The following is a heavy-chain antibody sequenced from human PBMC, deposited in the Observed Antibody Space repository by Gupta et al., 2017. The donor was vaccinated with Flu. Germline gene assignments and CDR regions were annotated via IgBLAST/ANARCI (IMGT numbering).Heavy chain of an antibody. CDR2: IWYDGSNK. V-gene: IGHV3-33*01. Sequence: QVQLVESGGGVVQPGRSLRLSCAASGFTFSSYGMHWVRQAPGKGLEWVAVIWYDGSNKYYADSVKGRFTISRDNSKNTLYLQMNSLRAEDTAVYYCARGASIVVVPAASSYGMDVWGQGTTVTVSS. J-gene: IGHJ6*02. D-gene: IGHD2-2*01. CDR3: ARGASIVVVPAASSYGMDV. CDR1: GFTFSSYG.